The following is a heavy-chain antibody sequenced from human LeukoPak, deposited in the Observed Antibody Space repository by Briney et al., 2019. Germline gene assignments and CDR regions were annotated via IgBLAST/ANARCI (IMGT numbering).Heavy chain of an antibody. CDR2: IYYSGST. D-gene: IGHD6-13*01. CDR3: ARALYSSFDY. Sequence: PSETLSLTCPVSGGSISSGDYYWSWIRQPPGKGREWIGYIYYSGSTYYNPSLKSRVTISVDTSKHQFSLKLSSVTAADTAVYYCARALYSSFDYWGQGTLVTVSS. V-gene: IGHV4-30-4*08. CDR1: GGSISSGDYY. J-gene: IGHJ4*02.